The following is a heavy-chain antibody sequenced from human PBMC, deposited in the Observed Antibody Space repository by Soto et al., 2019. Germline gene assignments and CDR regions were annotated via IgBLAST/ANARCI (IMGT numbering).Heavy chain of an antibody. J-gene: IGHJ4*02. D-gene: IGHD2-15*01. CDR2: ISGSGGST. CDR3: EQDPLPPEAGQSEDKKKSDY. CDR1: GFTFSSYA. Sequence: QPGGSLRLSCSASGFTFSSYAMSWVRQAPGKGLEWVSAISGSGGSTYYADSVKGRFTISRDNSKNTLYLQMKSLRAEDTAVYYREQDPLPPEAGQSEDKKKSDYWGQLTVVT. V-gene: IGHV3-23*01.